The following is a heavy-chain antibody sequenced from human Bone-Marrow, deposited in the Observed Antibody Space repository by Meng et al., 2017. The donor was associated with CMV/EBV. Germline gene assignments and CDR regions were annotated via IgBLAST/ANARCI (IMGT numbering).Heavy chain of an antibody. D-gene: IGHD2-2*01. CDR1: GGIFSNYA. V-gene: IGHV1-2*02. Sequence: ASVKVSRKASGGIFSNYAINWVRQPPGQGLEWMGGINPNSGGTNYAQKFQGRVTMTRDTSISTAYMELSRLRSDDTAVYYCAIRDIVVVPAATREWFVPWGKGTLVTVSS. CDR2: INPNSGGT. CDR3: AIRDIVVVPAATREWFVP. J-gene: IGHJ5*02.